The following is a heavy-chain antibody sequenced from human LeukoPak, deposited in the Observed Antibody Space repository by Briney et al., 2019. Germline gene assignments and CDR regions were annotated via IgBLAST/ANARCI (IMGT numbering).Heavy chain of an antibody. CDR3: ARVKNGYCGGDCPFDY. V-gene: IGHV1-69*02. Sequence: SVKVSCKASGGTFSSYTISWVRQAPGQGLEWMGRTIPILGIANYAQKFQGRVTITADKSTSTAYMELSSLRSEDTAVYYCARVKNGYCGGDCPFDYWGQGTLVTVSS. D-gene: IGHD2-21*02. CDR2: TIPILGIA. CDR1: GGTFSSYT. J-gene: IGHJ4*02.